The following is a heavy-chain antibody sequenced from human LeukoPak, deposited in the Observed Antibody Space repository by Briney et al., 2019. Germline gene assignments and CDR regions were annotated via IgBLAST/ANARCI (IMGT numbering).Heavy chain of an antibody. J-gene: IGHJ4*02. CDR3: AKESYTDYDYVWGRYPDY. CDR1: GFTFSSYG. Sequence: PGGSLRLSCAASGFTFSSYGMHWVRQAPGKGLEWVTVISYDGSNKYYADSVKGRFTISRDNSKNTLYLQMNSLRAEDTAVYYCAKESYTDYDYVWGRYPDYWGQGTLVTVSS. V-gene: IGHV3-30*18. D-gene: IGHD3-16*01. CDR2: ISYDGSNK.